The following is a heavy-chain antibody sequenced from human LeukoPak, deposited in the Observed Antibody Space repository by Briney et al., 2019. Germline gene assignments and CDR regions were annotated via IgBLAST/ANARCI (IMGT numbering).Heavy chain of an antibody. Sequence: PGGSLRLCCAASGFTFSSYSMNWVPQAPGKGLKWVSSISSSSSYIYYADSVKGRFTISRDNAKNSLYLQMNSLRAEDTAVYYCAYTAMVKYWGQGTLVTVSS. V-gene: IGHV3-21*01. CDR1: GFTFSSYS. CDR2: ISSSSSYI. D-gene: IGHD5-18*01. CDR3: AYTAMVKY. J-gene: IGHJ4*02.